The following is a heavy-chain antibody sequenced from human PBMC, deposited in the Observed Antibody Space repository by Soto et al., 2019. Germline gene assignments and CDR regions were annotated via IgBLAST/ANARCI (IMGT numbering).Heavy chain of an antibody. J-gene: IGHJ5*02. D-gene: IGHD2-15*01. V-gene: IGHV1-3*01. CDR3: ARGIATGQFDP. CDR2: INPDNGNT. Sequence: ASVKVSCKASGYTFTRYTMNWVRQAPGQRLEWMGWINPDNGNTKSSQKFQDRVIITGDTSASTAYMDLSSLRSEDTAVYYCARGIATGQFDPWGQGTLVTVSS. CDR1: GYTFTRYT.